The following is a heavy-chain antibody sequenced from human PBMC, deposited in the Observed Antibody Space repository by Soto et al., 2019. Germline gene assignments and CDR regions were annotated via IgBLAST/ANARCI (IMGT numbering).Heavy chain of an antibody. V-gene: IGHV3-23*01. J-gene: IGHJ5*02. CDR3: AKDPKVTIFGVVVNWFDP. CDR2: ISGSGGST. D-gene: IGHD3-3*01. CDR1: GFTFSSYA. Sequence: EVQLLESGGGLVQPGGSLRLSCAASGFTFSSYAMSWVRQAPGKGLEWVSAISGSGGSTYYADSVKGRFSISRDNSKNTLYRQMNSLRAEDTAVYYCAKDPKVTIFGVVVNWFDPWGQGTLVTVSS.